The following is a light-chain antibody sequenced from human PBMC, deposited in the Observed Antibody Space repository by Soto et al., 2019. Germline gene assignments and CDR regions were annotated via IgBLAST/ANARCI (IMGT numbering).Light chain of an antibody. CDR2: RNY. V-gene: IGLV1-47*01. CDR3: GAWDDSLSGWV. CDR1: SSNIGSNH. J-gene: IGLJ3*02. Sequence: QSVLTQPPSASETPGQRVTISCSGSSSNIGSNHVYWYQHLPGTAPKLLIYRNYLRPSGVPDRFSASKSATSASLAISWLRSDDEADYYCGAWDDSLSGWVFGGGTKLTVL.